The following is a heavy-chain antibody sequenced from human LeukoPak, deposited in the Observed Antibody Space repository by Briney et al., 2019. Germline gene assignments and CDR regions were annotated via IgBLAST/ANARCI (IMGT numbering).Heavy chain of an antibody. CDR3: AKVGNQWGEYDY. J-gene: IGHJ4*02. V-gene: IGHV3-9*01. D-gene: IGHD4-23*01. CDR2: ISYNSNRI. Sequence: GRSLRLSCAASGFTFDDYAMHWVRQAPGKGLEWVSGISYNSNRIDYADSVKGRFTISRDNAKSSLYLQMNSLTTEDTALYYSAKVGNQWGEYDYWGQGTLVTVSS. CDR1: GFTFDDYA.